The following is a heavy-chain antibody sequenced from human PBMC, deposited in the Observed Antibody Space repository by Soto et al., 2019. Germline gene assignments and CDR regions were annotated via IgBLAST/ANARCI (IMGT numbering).Heavy chain of an antibody. CDR3: AKDVAEWELLRGADFDY. D-gene: IGHD1-26*01. J-gene: IGHJ4*02. CDR1: GFTFSSYA. Sequence: EVQLLESGGGLVQPGGSLRLSCAASGFTFSSYAMSWVRQAPGKGLEWVSAISGSGCSTYYADSVKGRFTISRDSSNNTLYLPMNSLRAEDTAVYYCAKDVAEWELLRGADFDYWGQGTLSTVSA. V-gene: IGHV3-23*01. CDR2: ISGSGCST.